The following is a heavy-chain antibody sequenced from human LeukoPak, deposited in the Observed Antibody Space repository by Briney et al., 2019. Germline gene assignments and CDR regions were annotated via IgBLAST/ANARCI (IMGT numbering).Heavy chain of an antibody. D-gene: IGHD3-3*01. Sequence: SETLSLTCAVYGGSFSGYYWSWIRQPPGKGLEWIGEINHSGSTNYNPSLKSRVTISVDTSKSQFSLKLSSVTAADTAVYYCARNSNDFWSGYSKFDYWGQGTLVTVSS. CDR2: INHSGST. V-gene: IGHV4-34*01. J-gene: IGHJ4*02. CDR3: ARNSNDFWSGYSKFDY. CDR1: GGSFSGYY.